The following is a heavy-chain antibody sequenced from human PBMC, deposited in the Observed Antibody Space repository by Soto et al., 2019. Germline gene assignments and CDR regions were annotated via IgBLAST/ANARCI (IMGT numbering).Heavy chain of an antibody. CDR3: ARQRSGRQWLVRWRYFDY. V-gene: IGHV5-51*01. CDR2: IYPGDSDT. Sequence: GESLKISCKGSGYSFTSYWIGWVRQMPGKGLEWMGIIYPGDSDTRYSPSFQGQVTISADKSISTAYLQWSSLKASDTAMYYCARQRSGRQWLVRWRYFDYWGQGTLVTVSS. CDR1: GYSFTSYW. D-gene: IGHD6-19*01. J-gene: IGHJ4*02.